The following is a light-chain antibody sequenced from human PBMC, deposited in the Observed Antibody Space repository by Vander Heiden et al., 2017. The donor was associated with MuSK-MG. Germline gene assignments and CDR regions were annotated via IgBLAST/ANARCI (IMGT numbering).Light chain of an antibody. Sequence: QTALTQPPSASGSPGQPVSMSGSGTSSDVGGYNYVACYQQHPGNPPNLMVYDVSRRPSGVPDRFSGSKSGNTASLTVSGRQAEEEADYYCSSYAGSNKVVFGGGTKLTVL. J-gene: IGLJ2*01. CDR1: SSDVGGYNY. CDR3: SSYAGSNKVV. V-gene: IGLV2-8*01. CDR2: DVS.